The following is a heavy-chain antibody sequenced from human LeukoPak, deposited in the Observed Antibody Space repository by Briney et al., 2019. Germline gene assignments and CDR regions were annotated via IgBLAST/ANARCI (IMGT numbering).Heavy chain of an antibody. CDR3: ARDLRFLEWSTSDY. J-gene: IGHJ4*02. V-gene: IGHV1-18*01. D-gene: IGHD3-3*01. CDR1: GYSFTSNV. CDR2: ISAYNGNT. Sequence: ASVKVSCKASGYSFTSNVISWVRQAPGQGLEWMGWISAYNGNTNYAQKLQGRVTMTTDTSTSTAYMELRSLRSDDTAVYYCARDLRFLEWSTSDYWGQGTLVTVSS.